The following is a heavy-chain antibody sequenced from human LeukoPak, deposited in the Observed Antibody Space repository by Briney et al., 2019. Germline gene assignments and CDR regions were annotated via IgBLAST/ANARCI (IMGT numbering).Heavy chain of an antibody. V-gene: IGHV3-21*01. CDR2: ISSSSSYI. Sequence: GGSLRLSCAASGFTFSSYSMNWVRQAPGKGLEWVSSISSSSSYIYYADSVKGRFTISRDNAKNSLYLQMNSLRAEDTAVYYCARGGRNLYYYGMDAWGQGTTVTVSS. D-gene: IGHD2-15*01. J-gene: IGHJ6*02. CDR1: GFTFSSYS. CDR3: ARGGRNLYYYGMDA.